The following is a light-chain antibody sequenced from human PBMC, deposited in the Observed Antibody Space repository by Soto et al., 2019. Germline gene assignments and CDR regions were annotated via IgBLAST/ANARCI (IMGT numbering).Light chain of an antibody. Sequence: DIQVTQSPSSLSASVGDRVTITCRASQSISSYLNWYQHKPGKAPKVLIYGASNLQSGVPSRFSASGSGTDFTLTISSLQPEDFATDDCQQSYSVPWTFGQGTNVEIK. V-gene: IGKV1-39*01. CDR1: QSISSY. CDR3: QQSYSVPWT. CDR2: GAS. J-gene: IGKJ1*01.